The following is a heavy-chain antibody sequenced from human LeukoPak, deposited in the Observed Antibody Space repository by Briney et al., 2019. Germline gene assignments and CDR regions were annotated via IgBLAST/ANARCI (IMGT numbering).Heavy chain of an antibody. CDR1: GYTFTSYG. Sequence: GASVKVSCKASGYTFTSYGISWVRQAPGQGLEWMGWISAYNGNTNYAQKLQGRVTMTTDTSTSTAYMELRSLRSDDTAVYYCARSGFGVVTYDAFDIWGQGTMVTVSS. J-gene: IGHJ3*02. V-gene: IGHV1-18*01. CDR3: ARSGFGVVTYDAFDI. CDR2: ISAYNGNT. D-gene: IGHD3-3*01.